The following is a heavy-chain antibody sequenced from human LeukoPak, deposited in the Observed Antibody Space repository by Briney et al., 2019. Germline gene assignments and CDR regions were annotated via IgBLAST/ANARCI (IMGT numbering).Heavy chain of an antibody. Sequence: PSETLSLTCTVSGGSISSYYWSWIRQPPGKGLEWIGYIYYSGSTNYNPSLKSRVTISVDTSKNQFSLRLNSVTAADTAVYYCARISYYYYYMDVWGKGTTVTVSS. CDR2: IYYSGST. J-gene: IGHJ6*03. CDR1: GGSISSYY. D-gene: IGHD2/OR15-2a*01. CDR3: ARISYYYYYMDV. V-gene: IGHV4-59*12.